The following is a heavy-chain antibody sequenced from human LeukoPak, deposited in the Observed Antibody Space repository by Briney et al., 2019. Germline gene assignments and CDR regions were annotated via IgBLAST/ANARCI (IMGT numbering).Heavy chain of an antibody. CDR3: VGATGFGY. CDR1: GFTFSSYS. CDR2: IHSGGGT. D-gene: IGHD4-17*01. V-gene: IGHV3-66*01. Sequence: PGGSLRLSCAASGFTFSSYSMNWVRQAPGKGLEWVSVIHSGGGTYYADSVKGRFTSSRDKSKNTVYLQMNSLRAEDTAVYFCVGATGFGYWGQGSLVTVSS. J-gene: IGHJ4*02.